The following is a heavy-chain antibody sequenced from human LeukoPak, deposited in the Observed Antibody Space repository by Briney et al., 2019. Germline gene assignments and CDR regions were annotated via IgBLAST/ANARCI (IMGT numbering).Heavy chain of an antibody. V-gene: IGHV1-69*01. CDR1: GGTFSNYA. Sequence: SVKVSCKASGGTFSNYAIIWVRQAPGQGLEWMTGIIPIFGTPNYAQKFQGRVTITADESTTAAYMELSSLRSEDTAVYYCATSSWTGGYSYQGDWGQGTLVTVSS. CDR3: ATSSWTGGYSYQGD. J-gene: IGHJ4*02. CDR2: IIPIFGTP. D-gene: IGHD5-18*01.